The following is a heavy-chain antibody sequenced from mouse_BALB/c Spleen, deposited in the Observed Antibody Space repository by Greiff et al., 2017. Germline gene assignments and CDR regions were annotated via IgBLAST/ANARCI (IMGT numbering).Heavy chain of an antibody. Sequence: EVQLQQSGPGLVKPSQSLSLTCSVTGYSITSGYYWNWIRQFPGNKLEWMGYISYDGSNNYNPSLKNRISITRDTSKNQFFLKLNSVTTEDTATYYCARDGNYGPGFAYWGQGTLVTVSA. CDR1: GYSITSGYY. CDR3: ARDGNYGPGFAY. CDR2: ISYDGSN. D-gene: IGHD2-1*01. V-gene: IGHV3-6*02. J-gene: IGHJ3*01.